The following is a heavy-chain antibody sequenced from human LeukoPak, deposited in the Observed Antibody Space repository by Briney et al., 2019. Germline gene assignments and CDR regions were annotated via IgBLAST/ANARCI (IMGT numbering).Heavy chain of an antibody. V-gene: IGHV4-4*02. CDR3: ARENPSGYYNRPIDY. CDR1: GGSVSSSKW. D-gene: IGHD3-22*01. CDR2: VYHDGGT. J-gene: IGHJ4*02. Sequence: SGTLSLTCVVSGGSVSSSKWWSWDRQPPGKGLEWIGQVYHDGGTKYNPSLKSRVTMSVDTSKNQFSLKLSSVTAADTAIYYCARENPSGYYNRPIDYWGQGTLVTVSS.